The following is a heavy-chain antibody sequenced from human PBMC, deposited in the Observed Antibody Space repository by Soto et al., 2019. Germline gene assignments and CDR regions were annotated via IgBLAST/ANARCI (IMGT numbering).Heavy chain of an antibody. Sequence: ASVKVSCKASGYTFTSYDINWVRQATGQGLEWMGWMNPNSGNTGYAQKFQGRVTMTRNTSISTAYMELSSLRSEDTAVYYCARGDNWNDFVDIWGQGTMVTVSS. CDR2: MNPNSGNT. D-gene: IGHD1-1*01. CDR3: ARGDNWNDFVDI. J-gene: IGHJ3*02. CDR1: GYTFTSYD. V-gene: IGHV1-8*01.